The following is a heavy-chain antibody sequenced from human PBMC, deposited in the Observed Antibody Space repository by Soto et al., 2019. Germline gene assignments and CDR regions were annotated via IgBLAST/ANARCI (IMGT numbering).Heavy chain of an antibody. V-gene: IGHV1-69*01. CDR1: GGTISSYA. CDR3: ARVGVPFYDFWSRFDP. D-gene: IGHD3-3*01. J-gene: IGHJ5*02. CDR2: IIPIFGTA. Sequence: QVQLVQSGAEVKKPGSSVKVSCKASGGTISSYAISWVRQAPGQGLEWMGGIIPIFGTANYAQKFQGRVTITADESTSTAYMELSSLRSEDTAVYYCARVGVPFYDFWSRFDPWGQGTLVTVSS.